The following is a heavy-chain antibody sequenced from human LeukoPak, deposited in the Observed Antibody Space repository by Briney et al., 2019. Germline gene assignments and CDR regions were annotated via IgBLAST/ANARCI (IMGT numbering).Heavy chain of an antibody. CDR1: GFTFDNFA. J-gene: IGHJ4*02. CDR2: INWNGNTV. CDR3: ARSIPRYDGSAYYPDY. D-gene: IGHD3-22*01. Sequence: GGSLRLSCTVSGFTFDNFAMNWVRQLPGKGLQWVSGINWNGNTVGYADSVEGRFTISRDNSKNTLYLQMNSLRAEDTAMYYCARSIPRYDGSAYYPDYWGQGTLVTVSS. V-gene: IGHV3-20*04.